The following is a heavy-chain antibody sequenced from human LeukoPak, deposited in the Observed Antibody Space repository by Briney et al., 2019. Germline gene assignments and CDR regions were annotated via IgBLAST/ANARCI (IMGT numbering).Heavy chain of an antibody. CDR2: IRQDGDTK. D-gene: IGHD6-13*01. CDR3: ARSLPYGTTWYGRSDF. J-gene: IGHJ4*02. V-gene: IGHV3-7*03. CDR1: GLTFSSHW. Sequence: GGSLRLSCAASGLTFSSHWMHWVRQAPGKGLEWVANIRQDGDTKYYVDSVKGRFTISRDSAMNSLYLQMNSLRAEDTAIYYCARSLPYGTTWYGRSDFWGQGTLVTVSS.